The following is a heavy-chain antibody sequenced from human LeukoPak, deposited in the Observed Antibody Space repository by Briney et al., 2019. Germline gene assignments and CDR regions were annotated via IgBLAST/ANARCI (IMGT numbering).Heavy chain of an antibody. D-gene: IGHD2-15*01. V-gene: IGHV7-4-1*02. Sequence: GASVKVSCKASGYTFTTYTMNWVQEAPGQGLEWMGWINTNTGNPTYAQGLTGRFVFSLDTSVSTVYLQISSLKAEDTAVYYCAIWYCSGGRCYSNARTFDYWGQGTRVTVSS. CDR3: AIWYCSGGRCYSNARTFDY. J-gene: IGHJ4*02. CDR1: GYTFTTYT. CDR2: INTNTGNP.